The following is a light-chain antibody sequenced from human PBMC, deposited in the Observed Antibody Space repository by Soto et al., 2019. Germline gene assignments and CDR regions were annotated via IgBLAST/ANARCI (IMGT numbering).Light chain of an antibody. CDR1: QSVNNNY. CDR2: GAS. J-gene: IGKJ1*01. V-gene: IGKV3-20*01. Sequence: EIVKTQSPATLSVSPGERATLSCRASQSVNNNYVAWYQQKPGQAPRLLIYGASNRATGIPDRFSGSGSGTDFTLTISRLEPEDFAVYYCQQYGSSGTFGQGTKV. CDR3: QQYGSSGT.